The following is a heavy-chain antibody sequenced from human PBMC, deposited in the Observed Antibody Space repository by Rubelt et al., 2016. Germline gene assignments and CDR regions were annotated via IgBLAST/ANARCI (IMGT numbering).Heavy chain of an antibody. CDR2: ISDAGAYI. CDR3: AKGAAFFDP. D-gene: IGHD1-26*01. J-gene: IGHJ5*02. Sequence: EMQLLESGGGLVQPGGSLRLSCLASGFSFTRYTMNWFRQPPGKGLERVASISDAGAYIYYEESVKVRFTISRDNTKNTRFLGMNSLRVDDTAIYLCAKGAAFFDPWGPGTQVSVSS. V-gene: IGHV3-21*06. CDR1: GFSFTRYT.